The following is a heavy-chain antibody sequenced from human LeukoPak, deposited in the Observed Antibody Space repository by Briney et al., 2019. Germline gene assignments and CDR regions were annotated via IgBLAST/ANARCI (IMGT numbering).Heavy chain of an antibody. CDR2: ISYDGSEK. J-gene: IGHJ6*02. V-gene: IGHV3-30*03. D-gene: IGHD3-22*01. CDR3: ARDHYYDSSAYYYGRDFTMDV. CDR1: GFSFSVYG. Sequence: GGSLRLSCAASGFSFSVYGMHWVRQSPGKGLEWVAVISYDGSEKYFTDSVKGRFTISRDNSKNTLYLQVNSLRPEDTAVYYCARDHYYDSSAYYYGRDFTMDVWGQGTTVTVSS.